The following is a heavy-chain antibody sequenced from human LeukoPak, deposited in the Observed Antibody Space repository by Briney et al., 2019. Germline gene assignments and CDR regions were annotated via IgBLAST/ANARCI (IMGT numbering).Heavy chain of an antibody. Sequence: SGTLSLTCGVSGGSISSTNWWTWARQPPGEGLEWIGEVHLSGRTNYNPSLESRVTMSVDMSENHISLKLTSVTAADTAVYYCAREGGPYRPLDYSGQGTLVTVSS. CDR3: AREGGPYRPLDY. V-gene: IGHV4-4*02. J-gene: IGHJ4*02. CDR1: GGSISSTNW. CDR2: VHLSGRT.